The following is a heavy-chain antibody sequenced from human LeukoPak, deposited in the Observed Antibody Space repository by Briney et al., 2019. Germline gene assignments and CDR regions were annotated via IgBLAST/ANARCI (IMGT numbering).Heavy chain of an antibody. D-gene: IGHD6-19*01. CDR2: ISGSGGST. V-gene: IGHV3-23*01. Sequence: GGSLRLSRAASGFTFSSYAMSWVRQAPGKGLEWVSAISGSGGSTYYADSVKGRFTISRDNSKNTLYLQMNSLRAEDTAAYYCAKGPRIAVAGTRAFFDYWGQGTLVTVSS. J-gene: IGHJ4*02. CDR3: AKGPRIAVAGTRAFFDY. CDR1: GFTFSSYA.